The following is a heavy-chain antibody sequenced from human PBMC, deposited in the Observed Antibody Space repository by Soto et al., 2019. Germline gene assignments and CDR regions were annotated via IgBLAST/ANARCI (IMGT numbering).Heavy chain of an antibody. CDR2: INTRGGTT. V-gene: IGHV1-46*02. CDR1: GYTFNRVY. D-gene: IGHD2-21*02. Sequence: QVQLVQSGAEVRKPGASVRLSCNASGYTFNRVYLHWVRHAHGQGLEWMGIINTRGGTTAYAQNFRGRLTVTRDTSTSSLYMELSNLRSEDTAVYYCARGPDESDVPRWDYWGQGTRVTVSS. CDR3: ARGPDESDVPRWDY. J-gene: IGHJ4*02.